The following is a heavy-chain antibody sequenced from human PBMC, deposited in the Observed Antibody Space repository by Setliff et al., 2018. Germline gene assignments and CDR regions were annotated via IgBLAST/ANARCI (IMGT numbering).Heavy chain of an antibody. Sequence: GASVKVSCKASGYTFTSYYMHWVRQAPGQGLEWMGIINPSGGSTSYAQKFQGRVAMTREPSTSTVNMGRSSLRSEDTAVYYCARERALLRYFDWSSYDYYYGMDVWGQGTTVTVSS. J-gene: IGHJ6*02. D-gene: IGHD3-9*01. CDR1: GYTFTSYY. V-gene: IGHV1-46*01. CDR3: ARERALLRYFDWSSYDYYYGMDV. CDR2: INPSGGST.